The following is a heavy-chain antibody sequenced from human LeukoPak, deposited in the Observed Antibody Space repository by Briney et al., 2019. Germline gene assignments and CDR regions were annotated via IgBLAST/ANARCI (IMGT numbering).Heavy chain of an antibody. CDR3: ARSKMAAALLDY. CDR2: IYYSGST. D-gene: IGHD6-13*01. J-gene: IGHJ4*02. CDR1: GGFISSYY. V-gene: IGHV4-59*01. Sequence: SETLSLTCTVSGGFISSYYWSWIRQPPGKGLEWIGYIYYSGSTNYNPSLKSRVTISVDTSKNQFSLKLSSVTAADTAVYYCARSKMAAALLDYWGQGTLVTVSS.